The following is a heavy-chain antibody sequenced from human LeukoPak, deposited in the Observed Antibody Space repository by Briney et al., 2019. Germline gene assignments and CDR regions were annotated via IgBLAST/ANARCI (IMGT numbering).Heavy chain of an antibody. CDR2: IRYDGSNK. V-gene: IGHV3-30*02. CDR3: AKVGIQANPQRAFDY. D-gene: IGHD6-25*01. J-gene: IGHJ4*02. Sequence: GGSLRLSCAASGFTFSSYGMHWVRQAPGKGLVWVAFIRYDGSNKYYADSVKGRFTISRDNSKNTLYLQMNSLRAEDTAVYYCAKVGIQANPQRAFDYWGQGTLVTVSS. CDR1: GFTFSSYG.